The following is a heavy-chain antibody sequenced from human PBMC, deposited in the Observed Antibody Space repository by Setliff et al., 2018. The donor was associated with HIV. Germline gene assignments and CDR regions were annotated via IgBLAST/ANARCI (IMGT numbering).Heavy chain of an antibody. CDR2: IIPFLRVI. V-gene: IGHV1-69*10. J-gene: IGHJ3*02. CDR3: GAGGYQNAFDI. D-gene: IGHD3-22*01. CDR1: GGSFTSYV. Sequence: GASVKVSCKASGGSFTSYVISWVRQAPGQGLEWMGGIIPFLRVINYAQKFQGRVTISTDESMGTAYMELRSLRSDDTAVYYCGAGGYQNAFDIWGQGTMVTVSS.